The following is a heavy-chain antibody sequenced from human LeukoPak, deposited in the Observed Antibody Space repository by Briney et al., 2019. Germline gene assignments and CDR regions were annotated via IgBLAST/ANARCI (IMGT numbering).Heavy chain of an antibody. CDR3: ARGDSSGPQVY. CDR2: INPSGGST. D-gene: IGHD3-22*01. CDR1: GYTFSSYY. V-gene: IGHV1-46*01. J-gene: IGHJ4*02. Sequence: ASVKVSCKASGYTFSSYYMHWVRQAPGQGLEWMGIINPSGGSTKYAQKLQCRVTMTRDTSTSTVYMELSSLRSEDTAVYYCARGDSSGPQVYWGQGTLVTVSS.